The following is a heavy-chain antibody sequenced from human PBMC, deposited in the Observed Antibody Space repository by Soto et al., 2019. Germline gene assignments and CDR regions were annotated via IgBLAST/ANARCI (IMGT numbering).Heavy chain of an antibody. J-gene: IGHJ3*02. Sequence: GGSLRLSCAASGFTFSTFAMHWVRQAPGKGLEWVAVISHDGTNKKYTDSVKGRFTISRDNSKNTLYLQMNSLRAEDTAIYYCARESYDSGGYSYDAFDIWGPGTVVTVSS. CDR3: ARESYDSGGYSYDAFDI. D-gene: IGHD3-22*01. CDR2: ISHDGTNK. CDR1: GFTFSTFA. V-gene: IGHV3-30-3*01.